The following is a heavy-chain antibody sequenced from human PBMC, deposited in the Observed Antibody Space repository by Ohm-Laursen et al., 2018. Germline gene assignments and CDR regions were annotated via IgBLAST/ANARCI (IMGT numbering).Heavy chain of an antibody. V-gene: IGHV3-48*03. CDR1: GFTFSSYE. D-gene: IGHD3-16*01. CDR3: ARDIMRGSDDAFDI. Sequence: SLRLSCTASGFTFSSYEMNWVRQAPGKGLEWVSYISSGASTIYYADSVKGRFTISRDNAKNSLYLQMNSLRAEDTAVYYCARDIMRGSDDAFDIWGQGTMVTVSS. J-gene: IGHJ3*02. CDR2: ISSGASTI.